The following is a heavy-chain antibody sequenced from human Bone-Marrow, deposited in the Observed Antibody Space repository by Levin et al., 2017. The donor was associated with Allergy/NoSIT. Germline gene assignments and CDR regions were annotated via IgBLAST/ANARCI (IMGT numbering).Heavy chain of an antibody. Sequence: SETLSLTCAVYGGSFSGHFWSWIRQPPGKGLEWIGEINHSGSTNYSPSLKSRVSISADTSTNQISLKVNSVTAADTAVYYCARGNSASLVNDFWGQGILVTVSS. CDR1: GGSFSGHF. D-gene: IGHD1/OR15-1a*01. CDR3: ARGNSASLVNDF. V-gene: IGHV4-34*01. CDR2: INHSGST. J-gene: IGHJ4*02.